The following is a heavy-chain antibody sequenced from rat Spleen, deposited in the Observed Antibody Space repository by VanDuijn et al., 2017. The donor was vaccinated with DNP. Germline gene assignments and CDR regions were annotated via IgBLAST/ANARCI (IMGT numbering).Heavy chain of an antibody. CDR3: TRDWSRGPFAY. Sequence: QVQLKESGPGLVQPSQTLSLTCTVSGFSLTTYGVSWVRQPPGKGLEWIAAISSGGSTDYNSALKSRLSISRDTSKSQVFLKMNSLQTEDTAIYFCTRDWSRGPFAYWGQGTLVTVSS. J-gene: IGHJ3*01. V-gene: IGHV2S12*01. D-gene: IGHD4-3*01. CDR1: GFSLTTYG. CDR2: ISSGGST.